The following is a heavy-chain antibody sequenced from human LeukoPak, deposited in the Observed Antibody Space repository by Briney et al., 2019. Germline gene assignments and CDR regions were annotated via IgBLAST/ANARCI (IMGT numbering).Heavy chain of an antibody. D-gene: IGHD6-13*01. CDR3: AKDLSPRIAAAGTGPDY. J-gene: IGHJ4*02. CDR1: GFTFSSYG. Sequence: GGSLRLSCAASGFTFSSYGMHWVRQAPGKGLEWVAFIRYDGSNKYYADSVKGRFTISRDNSKNTLYLQMNSLRAEDTAMYYCAKDLSPRIAAAGTGPDYWGQGTLVTVSS. CDR2: IRYDGSNK. V-gene: IGHV3-30*02.